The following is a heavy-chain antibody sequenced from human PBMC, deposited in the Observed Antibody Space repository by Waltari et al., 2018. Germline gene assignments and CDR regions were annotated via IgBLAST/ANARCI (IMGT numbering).Heavy chain of an antibody. CDR2: IDKSGST. V-gene: IGHV4-61*02. CDR1: GGSLARGSYY. Sequence: QVQLQESGPSLVKPSQTLSLTCSVSGGSLARGSYYWSWVRQPAGKGLEWIGRIDKSGSTTYNPSLDSRVSSSLDTSKKQIVLKLASVTAADTAIYFCAREATYRFVYYGLDVWGQGTTVTVSS. CDR3: AREATYRFVYYGLDV. J-gene: IGHJ6*02. D-gene: IGHD3-16*02.